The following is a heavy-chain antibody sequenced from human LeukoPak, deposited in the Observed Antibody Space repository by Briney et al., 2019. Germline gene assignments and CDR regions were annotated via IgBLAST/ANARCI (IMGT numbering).Heavy chain of an antibody. CDR2: ISTGSRHI. J-gene: IGHJ4*02. CDR1: GFTFSNYI. Sequence: GGSLRPSCAASGFTFSNYIMNWVRQAPGKGLELVSSISTGSRHIYYAASVKGRFTISRDDAKNSLYLQMNSLRAEDTAVYYCARDLSGDGYNKFDYWGQGTLVTVSP. V-gene: IGHV3-21*01. D-gene: IGHD5-24*01. CDR3: ARDLSGDGYNKFDY.